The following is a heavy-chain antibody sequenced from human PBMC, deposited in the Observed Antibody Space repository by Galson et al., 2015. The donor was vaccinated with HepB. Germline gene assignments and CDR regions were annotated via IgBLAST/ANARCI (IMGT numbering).Heavy chain of an antibody. J-gene: IGHJ4*02. CDR1: GFTFSSYA. CDR2: ISYDGSNK. CDR3: ARTEREVTASRGYFDY. V-gene: IGHV3-30*04. D-gene: IGHD2-21*02. Sequence: SLRLSCAASGFTFSSYAMHWVRQAPGKGLEWVAVISYDGSNKYYADSVKGRFTISRDNSKNTLYLQMNSLRAEDTAVYYCARTEREVTASRGYFDYWGQGTLVTVSS.